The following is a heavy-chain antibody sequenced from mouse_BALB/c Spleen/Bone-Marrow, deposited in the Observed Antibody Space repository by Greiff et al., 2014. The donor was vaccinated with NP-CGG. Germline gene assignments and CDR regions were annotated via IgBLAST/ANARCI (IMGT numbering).Heavy chain of an antibody. CDR1: GFTFTDYY. CDR3: ARFPMDY. J-gene: IGHJ4*01. V-gene: IGHV7-3*02. CDR2: IRNKAYGYTT. Sequence: VQLQQSGGGLVQPGGSLRLSCTTSGFTFTDYYMSWVRQPPGKALEWLAFIRNKAYGYTTEYNASVRGRFTISRDNSQSILYLQMNTLRAEDSATYYCARFPMDYWGQGTSVTVSS.